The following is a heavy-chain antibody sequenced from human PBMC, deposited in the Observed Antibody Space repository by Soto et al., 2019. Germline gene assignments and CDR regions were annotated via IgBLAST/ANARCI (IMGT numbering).Heavy chain of an antibody. D-gene: IGHD1-26*01. CDR3: AKDSVFPSARPGGSGGLFES. CDR2: ISSTGGTT. Sequence: EVRLLESGGSLEKPGGSLRLSCGASGFTFASYTMAWVRQAPGKGLEWVSMISSTGGTTYYADSVKGRFTISRDNSSDTLYLQMNSLRADDTAVYYCAKDSVFPSARPGGSGGLFESWGQGTQVIVSS. J-gene: IGHJ4*02. CDR1: GFTFASYT. V-gene: IGHV3-23*01.